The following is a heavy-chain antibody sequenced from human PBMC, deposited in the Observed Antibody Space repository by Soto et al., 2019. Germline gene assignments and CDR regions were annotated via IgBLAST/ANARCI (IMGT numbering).Heavy chain of an antibody. D-gene: IGHD6-6*01. Sequence: QITLKESGPTLVKPTQPLTLTCTFSGFSLSTTGEAVGWIRQPPGKALEWLAVIYWNDDKSYSPSLKSRLTISKDTSKKQVVLTMMNMAPVDTGTYYCAQVDDVAALFAYLGQGTLVTVSS. CDR3: AQVDDVAALFAY. CDR2: IYWNDDK. J-gene: IGHJ4*02. CDR1: GFSLSTTGEA. V-gene: IGHV2-5*01.